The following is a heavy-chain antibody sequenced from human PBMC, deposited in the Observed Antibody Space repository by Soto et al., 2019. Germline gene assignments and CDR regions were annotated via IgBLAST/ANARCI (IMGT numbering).Heavy chain of an antibody. Sequence: GGSLRLSCASSGFTFIDSYMSWIRQAPGKGLEWISYITFSGNTVYYADSLKGRFTISRDNAKNSLYLQMNRLRAEDTAVYYCARVSWREKYGMDVWGQGTTVTVSS. CDR3: ARVSWREKYGMDV. CDR2: ITFSGNTV. CDR1: GFTFIDSY. J-gene: IGHJ6*02. V-gene: IGHV3-11*01.